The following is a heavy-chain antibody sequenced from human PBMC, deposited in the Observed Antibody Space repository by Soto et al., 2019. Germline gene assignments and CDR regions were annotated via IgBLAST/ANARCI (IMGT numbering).Heavy chain of an antibody. V-gene: IGHV6-1*01. J-gene: IGHJ6*02. CDR3: ARVIEAAAVLDV. CDR2: TYYRSKWYN. Sequence: QTPSLTCALSGDSVSSNNAAWNWIRQSPSRGLEWLGRTYYRSKWYNDYAVSVKSRITINPDTSKNQFSLQLNSVTPEDTAVYYCARVIEAAAVLDVWGQGTTVTVSS. CDR1: GDSVSSNNAA. D-gene: IGHD6-13*01.